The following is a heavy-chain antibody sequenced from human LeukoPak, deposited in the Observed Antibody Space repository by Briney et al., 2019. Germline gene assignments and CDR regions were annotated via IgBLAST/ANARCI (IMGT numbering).Heavy chain of an antibody. V-gene: IGHV3-33*01. CDR3: ARGGNDYDILTGPYYFDY. CDR2: LWYDGSNK. CDR1: GFTFSSYG. D-gene: IGHD3-9*01. J-gene: IGHJ4*02. Sequence: PGGSLRLSCAASGFTFSSYGMHWVRQAPGKGLEWVAVLWYDGSNKYYADSVKGRFTISRDNSKNTLYLQMNSLRAEDTAVNYCARGGNDYDILTGPYYFDYWGQGTLVTVSS.